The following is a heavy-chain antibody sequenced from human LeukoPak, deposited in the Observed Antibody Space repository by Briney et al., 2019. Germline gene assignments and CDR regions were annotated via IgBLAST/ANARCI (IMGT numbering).Heavy chain of an antibody. CDR3: ARLFSGSYGSFDI. J-gene: IGHJ3*02. CDR2: ISSSSSTI. V-gene: IGHV3-11*01. Sequence: GGSLRLSCAASGFTFSDYYMNWVRQAPGKGLEWVSYISSSSSTIYYADSVKGRFTISRDNAKNSLYLQMNSLRAEDTAVYYCARLFSGSYGSFDIWGQGTMVTVSS. CDR1: GFTFSDYY. D-gene: IGHD1-26*01.